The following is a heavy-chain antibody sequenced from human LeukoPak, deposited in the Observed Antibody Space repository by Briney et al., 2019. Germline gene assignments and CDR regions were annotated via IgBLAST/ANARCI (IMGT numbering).Heavy chain of an antibody. Sequence: GGSLRLSCAASGFTFSSFATSWVRHAPGKGLEGVSGISASGGSTDHADSVKGRFTISRDNSKNTLYLQMNSLRAEDTAVYYCAKGFYDNSASGVFDIWGQGTMVTVSS. CDR2: ISASGGST. D-gene: IGHD3-22*01. J-gene: IGHJ3*02. V-gene: IGHV3-23*01. CDR1: GFTFSSFA. CDR3: AKGFYDNSASGVFDI.